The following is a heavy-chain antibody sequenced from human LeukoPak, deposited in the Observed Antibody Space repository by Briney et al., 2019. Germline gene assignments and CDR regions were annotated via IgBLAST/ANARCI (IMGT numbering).Heavy chain of an antibody. Sequence: SETLSLTCTVSNDSFSNYYWSWIRQPPGKGLEWIGYIYYTGSTNYNPSLTSRVTISVDTSKNQFSLKLTSVTAADTAVYYCARGPHWVTGDYDAFDIWGQGTMVTVSS. V-gene: IGHV4-59*01. D-gene: IGHD4-17*01. CDR3: ARGPHWVTGDYDAFDI. CDR1: NDSFSNYY. CDR2: IYYTGST. J-gene: IGHJ3*02.